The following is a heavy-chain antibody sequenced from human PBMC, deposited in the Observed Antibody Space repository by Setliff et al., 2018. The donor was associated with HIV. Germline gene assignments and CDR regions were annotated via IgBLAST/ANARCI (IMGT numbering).Heavy chain of an antibody. V-gene: IGHV5-51*01. CDR1: GYSFTSNW. CDR3: ARHRHTAAGTLDAFDI. CDR2: IHPVDSDT. D-gene: IGHD6-13*01. Sequence: PGESLKISKGSGYSFTSNWIGWVRQMPGKGLEWMGIIHPVDSDTRYSPSFQGQVTISADKSISTAYLQWSTLKASDTAIYYCARHRHTAAGTLDAFDIWGQGTVVTVSS. J-gene: IGHJ3*02.